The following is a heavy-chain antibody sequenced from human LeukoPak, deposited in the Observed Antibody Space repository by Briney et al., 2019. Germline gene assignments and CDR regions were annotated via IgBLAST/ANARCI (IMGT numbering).Heavy chain of an antibody. CDR1: AFTFSDKY. J-gene: IGHJ4*02. CDR3: SRDPRNLDY. Sequence: GSLRLSCAVSAFTFSDKYMTWIRQAPGKGLESVSYISPSGTDISYADSVEGRFTISRDNAKNSLYLQTNSLRAEDTAVYYCSRDPRNLDYWGQGTLVTVSS. CDR2: ISPSGTDI. D-gene: IGHD1-14*01. V-gene: IGHV3-11*01.